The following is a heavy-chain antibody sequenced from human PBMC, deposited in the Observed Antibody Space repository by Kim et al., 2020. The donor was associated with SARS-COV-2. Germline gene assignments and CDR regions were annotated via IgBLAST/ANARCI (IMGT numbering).Heavy chain of an antibody. Sequence: ASVKVSCKVSGYTLTELSMHWVRQAPGKGLEWMGGFDPEDGETIYAQKFQGRVTMTEDTSTDTAYMELSRLRSEDTAVYYCATEDKGYSSGWSPSGWGQGTLVTVSS. CDR1: GYTLTELS. D-gene: IGHD6-19*01. J-gene: IGHJ4*02. CDR2: FDPEDGET. CDR3: ATEDKGYSSGWSPSG. V-gene: IGHV1-24*01.